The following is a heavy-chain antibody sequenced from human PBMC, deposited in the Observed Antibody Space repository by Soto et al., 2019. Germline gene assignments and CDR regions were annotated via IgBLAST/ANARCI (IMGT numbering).Heavy chain of an antibody. D-gene: IGHD3-10*01. J-gene: IGHJ3*01. CDR1: GGTFDSYS. Sequence: QVQLVQSGAEVKKPGSSVRVSCKASGGTFDSYSISWVRQAPGQGPEWVGKVAPIFDFSRDAPKFQGRVTIIADKTTSTADLDLSGLTSEDTAVYYCATGAVGGRQQLVRDAFDFWGQGTMVTVSS. V-gene: IGHV1-69*02. CDR3: ATGAVGGRQQLVRDAFDF. CDR2: VAPIFDFS.